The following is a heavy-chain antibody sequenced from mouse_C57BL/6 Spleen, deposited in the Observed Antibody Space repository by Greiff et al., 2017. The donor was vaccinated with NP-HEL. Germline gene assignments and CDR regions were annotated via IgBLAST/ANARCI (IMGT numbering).Heavy chain of an antibody. CDR1: GYAFSSSW. J-gene: IGHJ2*01. CDR3: ARTDYFDY. V-gene: IGHV1-82*01. CDR2: IYPGDGDT. Sequence: QVQLQQPGPELVKPGTSVKISCKASGYAFSSSWMNWVKQRPGKGLEWIGRIYPGDGDTNYNGKFKGKATLTADKSSSTAYMQLSSLTSEDSAVYFCARTDYFDYWGQGTTLTVSS.